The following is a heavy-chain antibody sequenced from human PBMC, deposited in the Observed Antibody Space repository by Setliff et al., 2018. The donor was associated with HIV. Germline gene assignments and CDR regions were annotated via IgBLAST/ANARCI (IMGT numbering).Heavy chain of an antibody. V-gene: IGHV3-7*01. CDR3: AKDWGSRLSYSFYYMDV. Sequence: PGGSLRLSCAASGFAFSSHQMSWVRQAPGKGLEWVAKIRQDGTDKYYVDSVKGRFTISRDNAKNSLYLQMNSLRTEDTAVYYCAKDWGSRLSYSFYYMDVWGKGTTVTVSS. J-gene: IGHJ6*03. CDR1: GFAFSSHQ. CDR2: IRQDGTDK. D-gene: IGHD3-16*01.